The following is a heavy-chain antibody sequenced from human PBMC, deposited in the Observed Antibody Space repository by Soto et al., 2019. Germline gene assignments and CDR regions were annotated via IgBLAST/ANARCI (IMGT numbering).Heavy chain of an antibody. V-gene: IGHV3-49*03. J-gene: IGHJ5*02. CDR2: IRNNGYGGTA. CDR1: GFKFFDYA. CDR3: IRGSFGYYGP. Sequence: PGGSLRLSCAASGFKFFDYAMTLFRQAPGKGLEWVVFIRNNGYGGTANYAASVKGRFTISRDDSKTIAYLQMNSLKSEDTAVYYCIRGSFGYYGPWGQGTLVTVSS. D-gene: IGHD3-22*01.